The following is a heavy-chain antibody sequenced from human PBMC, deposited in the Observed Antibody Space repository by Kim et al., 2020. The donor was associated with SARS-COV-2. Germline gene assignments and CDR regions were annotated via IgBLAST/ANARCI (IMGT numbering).Heavy chain of an antibody. CDR3: ARVRYCSSTSCSQKYFDY. CDR2: ISSSSSYI. D-gene: IGHD2-2*01. CDR1: GFTFSSYS. V-gene: IGHV3-21*01. Sequence: GGSLRLSCAASGFTFSSYSMNWVRQAPGKGLEWVSSISSSSSYIYYADSVKGRFTISRDNAKNSLYLQMNSLRAEDTAVYYCARVRYCSSTSCSQKYFDYWGQGTLVTVSS. J-gene: IGHJ4*02.